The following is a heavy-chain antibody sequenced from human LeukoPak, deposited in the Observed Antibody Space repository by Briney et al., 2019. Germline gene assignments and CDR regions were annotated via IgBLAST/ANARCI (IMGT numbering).Heavy chain of an antibody. CDR3: ARTTRGDSGYGD. CDR2: IYYSGST. V-gene: IGHV4-59*01. D-gene: IGHD5-12*01. J-gene: IGHJ4*02. CDR1: DGSMNSYY. Sequence: SETLSLTCTVSDGSMNSYYWSWIRQPPDKGLEWIGYIYYSGSTNYNPSLKSRVTISVDTSKNQFSLKMRNVTAADTAVYYCARTTRGDSGYGDWGQGTLVTVSS.